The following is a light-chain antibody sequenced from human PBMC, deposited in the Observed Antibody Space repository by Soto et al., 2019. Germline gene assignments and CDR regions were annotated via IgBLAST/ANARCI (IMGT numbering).Light chain of an antibody. J-gene: IGKJ4*01. V-gene: IGKV1-5*01. CDR1: QSIGGW. CDR3: QQYNSYWLT. CDR2: DAS. Sequence: DIQMTQSPSTLSASIGDRVTITCRASQSIGGWLAWYQQRPGKAPKLLIYDASSLESGVPSRFSGSGSGTEFTLTISSLQPDDFATYYCQQYNSYWLTFGGGTKVDIK.